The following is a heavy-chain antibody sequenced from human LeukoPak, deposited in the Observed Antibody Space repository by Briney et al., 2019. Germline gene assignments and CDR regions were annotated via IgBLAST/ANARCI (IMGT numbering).Heavy chain of an antibody. CDR2: IIVGSGAT. V-gene: IGHV1-58*01. CDR1: GFTFSTSA. CDR3: AAELYGVYTDCCTFHL. J-gene: IGHJ3*01. Sequence: SVKVSCKTSGFTFSTSAVQWVRQARGQRLEWIGWIIVGSGATNYAQSLQGRFTITGDMSTNTAYMELSSLGSEDSAVYYCAAELYGVYTDCCTFHLWGQGTMVTVSS. D-gene: IGHD4-17*01.